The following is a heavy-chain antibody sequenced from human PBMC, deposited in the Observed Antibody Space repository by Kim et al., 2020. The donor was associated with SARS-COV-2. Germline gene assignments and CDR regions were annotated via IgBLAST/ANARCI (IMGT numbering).Heavy chain of an antibody. J-gene: IGHJ6*02. CDR3: ARLKYSSGLGMDV. Sequence: SETLSLTCTVSGGSISSSSYYWGWIRQPPGKGLEWIGSIDYSGSTYYNPSLKSRVTISVDTSKNQFSLKLSSVTAADTGLYYCARLKYSSGLGMDVWGQGTTVTVSS. V-gene: IGHV4-39*01. D-gene: IGHD5-18*01. CDR1: GGSISSSSYY. CDR2: IDYSGST.